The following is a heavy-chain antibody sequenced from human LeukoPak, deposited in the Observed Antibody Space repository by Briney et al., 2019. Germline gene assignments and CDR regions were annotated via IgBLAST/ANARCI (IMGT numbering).Heavy chain of an antibody. D-gene: IGHD6-6*01. CDR2: IIPIFGTA. CDR1: GYTFTSYG. J-gene: IGHJ4*02. CDR3: AREYSSSFQQFDY. Sequence: ASVKVSCKASGYTFTSYGISWVRQAPGQGLEWMGGIIPIFGTANYAQKFQGRVTITADESTSTAYMELSSLRSEDTAVYYCAREYSSSFQQFDYWGQGTLVTVSS. V-gene: IGHV1-69*13.